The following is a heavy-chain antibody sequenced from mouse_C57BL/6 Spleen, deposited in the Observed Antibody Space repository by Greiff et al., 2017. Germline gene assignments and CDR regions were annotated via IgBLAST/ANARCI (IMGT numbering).Heavy chain of an antibody. Sequence: QVQLQQSGPELVKPGASVKLSCKASGYAFSSSWLNWVKQRPGKGLEWIGRIYPGDGDTNYNGKFKGKATLTADKSSSTAYMQLSSLTSEDSAVYFCARSGLVYAMDYWGQGTSDTVSS. CDR2: IYPGDGDT. J-gene: IGHJ4*01. D-gene: IGHD3-1*01. CDR3: ARSGLVYAMDY. V-gene: IGHV1-82*01. CDR1: GYAFSSSW.